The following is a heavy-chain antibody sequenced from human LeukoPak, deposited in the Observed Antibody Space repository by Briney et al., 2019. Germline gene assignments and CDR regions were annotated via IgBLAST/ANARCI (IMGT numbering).Heavy chain of an antibody. J-gene: IGHJ6*03. V-gene: IGHV3-33*06. CDR3: AKGNGHYYYYMDV. CDR1: GFTFNSYG. Sequence: GGSLRLSCAASGFTFNSYGMHRVRQAPGKGLEWVAVIWYDGSNKYYADSVKGRFTISRDNSKNTLYLQMNSLRAEDTAVYYCAKGNGHYYYYMDVWGKGTTVTVSS. D-gene: IGHD2-8*01. CDR2: IWYDGSNK.